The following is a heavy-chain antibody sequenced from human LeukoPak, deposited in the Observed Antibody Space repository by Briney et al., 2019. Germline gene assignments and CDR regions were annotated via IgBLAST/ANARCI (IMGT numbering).Heavy chain of an antibody. CDR1: GGSISSYY. Sequence: SETLSLTCTVSGGSISSYYWSWIRQPPGKGLEWIGYIYYSGSTNYNPSLKSRVTISVDTSKNQFSLQLSSVTATDTAVYYCARTYYGDNWFDPWGQGTLVTVSS. V-gene: IGHV4-59*08. D-gene: IGHD3-10*01. CDR3: ARTYYGDNWFDP. J-gene: IGHJ5*02. CDR2: IYYSGST.